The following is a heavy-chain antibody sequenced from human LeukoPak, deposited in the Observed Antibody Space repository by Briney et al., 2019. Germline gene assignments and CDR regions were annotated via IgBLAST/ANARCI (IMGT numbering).Heavy chain of an antibody. CDR2: NYFTGST. Sequence: SETLSLTCAVSDYSISSGNYWGWIRQPPGKGLEWIGYNYFTGSTNYNPSLKSRVTISVDASKNQFSLKLSSVTDADTAMYYCARGSRQIDYWGQGTLVTVSS. J-gene: IGHJ4*02. CDR3: ARGSRQIDY. CDR1: DYSISSGNY. V-gene: IGHV4-61*01.